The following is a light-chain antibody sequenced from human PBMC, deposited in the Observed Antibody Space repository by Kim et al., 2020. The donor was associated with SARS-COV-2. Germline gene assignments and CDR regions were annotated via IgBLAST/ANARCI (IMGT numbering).Light chain of an antibody. CDR3: QQSTDWPVT. V-gene: IGKV3D-15*01. J-gene: IGKJ5*01. CDR2: GAC. CDR1: HTIGTD. Sequence: LYPGELAAPSCRASHTIGTDLVLYQQKPGQAPRVRIYGACTGATGIPARFSGSGSSTDFALTISTLQSEDFAVYYNQQSTDWPVTFDQGTRLEIK.